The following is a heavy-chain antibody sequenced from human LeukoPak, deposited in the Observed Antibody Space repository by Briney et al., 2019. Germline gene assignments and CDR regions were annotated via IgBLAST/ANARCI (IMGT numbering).Heavy chain of an antibody. J-gene: IGHJ6*03. V-gene: IGHV1-18*01. CDR2: ISAYNGNA. CDR3: AHHPVDTAMVEAPYYYYYYYMDV. CDR1: GYTFTSYG. D-gene: IGHD5-18*01. Sequence: ASVKVSCKASGYTFTSYGISWGRQAPGQGLEWMGWISAYNGNANYAQKLQGRVTMTTDTSTSTAYMELSSLRSEDTAVYYCAHHPVDTAMVEAPYYYYYYYMDVWGKGTTVTISS.